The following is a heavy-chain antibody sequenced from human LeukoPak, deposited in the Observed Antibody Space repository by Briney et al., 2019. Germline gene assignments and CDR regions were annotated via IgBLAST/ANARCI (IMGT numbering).Heavy chain of an antibody. CDR2: IYYSGST. J-gene: IGHJ3*02. D-gene: IGHD6-19*01. CDR1: GGSISSYY. Sequence: SETLSLTCTVSGGSISSYYWSWIRQPPGEGLEWIGYIYYSGSTNYNPSLKSRVTISVDTSKNQFSLKLSSVTAADTAVYYCARGRTAVAGPGAFDIWGQGTMVTVSS. CDR3: ARGRTAVAGPGAFDI. V-gene: IGHV4-59*01.